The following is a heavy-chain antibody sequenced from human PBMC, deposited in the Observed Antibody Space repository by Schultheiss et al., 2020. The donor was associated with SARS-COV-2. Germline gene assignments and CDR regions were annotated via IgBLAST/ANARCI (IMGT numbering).Heavy chain of an antibody. V-gene: IGHV3-23*01. CDR2: IPGSSEST. CDR3: AKAVRSVDNARYYGTDV. Sequence: GGSLRLSCAASGFASSSYGMNWVRQAPGKGLEWVSGIPGSSESTYYADSVRGRYTNSRDNSKSTLYLQMNSLRAEDTAVYYSAKAVRSVDNARYYGTDVWGQGTTVTVAS. J-gene: IGHJ6*02. CDR1: GFASSSYG. D-gene: IGHD1-14*01.